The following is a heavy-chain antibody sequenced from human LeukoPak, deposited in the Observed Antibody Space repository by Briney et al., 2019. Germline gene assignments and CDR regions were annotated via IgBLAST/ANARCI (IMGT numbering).Heavy chain of an antibody. CDR2: ISSDSNYI. J-gene: IGHJ4*02. CDR1: GFTFSSYS. CDR3: ARDVARISDY. Sequence: GGSLRLSCAASGFTFSSYSMNWVRQASGKGLEWVSSISSDSNYICYADSVKGRFTISRDNAKNSLYLQMNSLRAEDTAVYYCARDVARISDYWGQGALVTVSS. D-gene: IGHD2-15*01. V-gene: IGHV3-21*01.